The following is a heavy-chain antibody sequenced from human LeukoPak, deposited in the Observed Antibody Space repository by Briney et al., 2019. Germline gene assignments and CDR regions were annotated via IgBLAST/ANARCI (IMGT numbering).Heavy chain of an antibody. CDR1: GFTFSSYG. D-gene: IGHD3-3*01. CDR3: ARDYDFWSGSPGGSFDY. CDR2: IWYDGSNK. V-gene: IGHV3-33*08. Sequence: PGGSLRLSCAASGFTFSSYGIHWVRQAPGKGLEWVAVIWYDGSNKYYADSVKGRFTISRDNSKNTLYLQMNSLRAEDTAVYYCARDYDFWSGSPGGSFDYWGQGTLVTVSS. J-gene: IGHJ4*02.